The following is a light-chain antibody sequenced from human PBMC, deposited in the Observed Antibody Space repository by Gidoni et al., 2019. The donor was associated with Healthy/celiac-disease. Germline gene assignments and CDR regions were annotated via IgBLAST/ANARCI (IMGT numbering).Light chain of an antibody. CDR2: GAS. CDR3: LQYGSSPWT. V-gene: IGKV3-20*01. CDR1: QSVSSSY. Sequence: EIVLTQSPGTLSLSPGERATLSCRASQSVSSSYLAWYQQKPGQAPRLLIYGASSRATGIPDRFSGSGSGTDFTLTISRLEPEDFAVYYCLQYGSSPWTFGQGTKVEIK. J-gene: IGKJ1*01.